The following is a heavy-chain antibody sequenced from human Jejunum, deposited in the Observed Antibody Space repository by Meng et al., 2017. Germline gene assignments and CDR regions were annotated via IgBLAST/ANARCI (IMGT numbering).Heavy chain of an antibody. J-gene: IGHJ4*02. CDR3: ARHGRGSPYRKEYGGGLEFDY. V-gene: IGHV5-51*01. Sequence: GESLKISCEASGYSFSSYWISWVRQMPGKGLEWMGIIYPGDSETRYSPSFQGHVSISVGKSLATVYLQWSSLRASDTAIYYCARHGRGSPYRKEYGGGLEFDYWGQGTLVTVSS. CDR2: IYPGDSET. CDR1: GYSFSSYW. D-gene: IGHD4-23*01.